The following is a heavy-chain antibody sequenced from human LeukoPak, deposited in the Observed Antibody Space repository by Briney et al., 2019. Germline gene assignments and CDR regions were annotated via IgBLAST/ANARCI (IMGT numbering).Heavy chain of an antibody. D-gene: IGHD5-12*01. J-gene: IGHJ3*02. Sequence: SVKVSCKASGGTFSSYAICWVRQAPGQGLEWMGGIIPIFGTANYAQKFQGRVTITADESTSTAYMELSSLRSEDTAVYYCARELSDSGYDHIPIAHDAFDIWGQGTMVTVSS. CDR3: ARELSDSGYDHIPIAHDAFDI. V-gene: IGHV1-69*01. CDR1: GGTFSSYA. CDR2: IIPIFGTA.